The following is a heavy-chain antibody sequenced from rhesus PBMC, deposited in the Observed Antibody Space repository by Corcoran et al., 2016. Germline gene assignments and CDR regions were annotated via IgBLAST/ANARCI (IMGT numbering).Heavy chain of an antibody. CDR3: ATAHPYSGSFDY. CDR2: GDPEDGEA. J-gene: IGHJ4*01. CDR1: GYTFTDYY. D-gene: IGHD6-25*01. Sequence: EVQLVQSGAEVKKPGASVKISCKASGYTFTDYYLPWGRKAPGKGLEWMGRGDPEDGEAIHAQKFQDRVTITADTSTDTAYMELSSLRSEDTAVYYCATAHPYSGSFDYWGQGVLVTVSS. V-gene: IGHV1-111*02.